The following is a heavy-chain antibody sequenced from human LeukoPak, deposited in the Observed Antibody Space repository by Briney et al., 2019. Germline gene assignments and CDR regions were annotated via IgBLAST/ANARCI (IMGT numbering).Heavy chain of an antibody. V-gene: IGHV4-61*01. Sequence: SETLSLTCTVSGGSISSSSYYWSWIRQPPGKGLEWIGYIYYSGSTNYNPSLKSRVTISVDTSKNQFSLKLSSVTAADTAVYYCARGSGSGYYYWGQGTLVTVSS. D-gene: IGHD3-22*01. CDR1: GGSISSSSYY. CDR3: ARGSGSGYYY. CDR2: IYYSGST. J-gene: IGHJ4*02.